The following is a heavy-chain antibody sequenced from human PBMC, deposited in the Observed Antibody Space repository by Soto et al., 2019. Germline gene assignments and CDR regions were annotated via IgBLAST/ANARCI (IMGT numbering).Heavy chain of an antibody. Sequence: SVKVSCKASGGTFSSYAISWVRQAPGQGREWMGGIIPIFGTANYAQKFQGRVTITADEFTSTAYMALSSLRSEDTSVYYCALGKKYYYDSSGYSPGAFDIWGQGTMVTVSS. CDR2: IIPIFGTA. D-gene: IGHD3-22*01. V-gene: IGHV1-69*13. CDR3: ALGKKYYYDSSGYSPGAFDI. CDR1: GGTFSSYA. J-gene: IGHJ3*02.